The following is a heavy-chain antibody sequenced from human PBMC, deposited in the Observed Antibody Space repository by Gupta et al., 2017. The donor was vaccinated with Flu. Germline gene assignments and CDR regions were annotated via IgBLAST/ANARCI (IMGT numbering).Heavy chain of an antibody. V-gene: IGHV3-74*03. CDR2: ISSDGSMT. Sequence: MQWVRQLPGKGLGWVSRISSDGSMTTSADSVRGRFITSRDNAKNALYLQMNSLRDEDTAVYYCARDYTVLDVWGRGTLVTVSS. J-gene: IGHJ4*02. CDR3: ARDYTVLDV. D-gene: IGHD3-16*01.